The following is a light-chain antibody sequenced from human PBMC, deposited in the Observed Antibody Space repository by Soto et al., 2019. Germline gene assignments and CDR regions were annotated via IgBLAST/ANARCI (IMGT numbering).Light chain of an antibody. J-gene: IGKJ4*01. Sequence: EIVLTQSPATLSLSPGERATLSCRASQSVSSYLAWYQQKPGQAPRLLIYGASSRATGIPDRFSGSGSGTDFTLTISRLEPEDFAVYYCQQYGSSRLFGGGTKVDIK. CDR3: QQYGSSRL. CDR1: QSVSSY. CDR2: GAS. V-gene: IGKV3-20*01.